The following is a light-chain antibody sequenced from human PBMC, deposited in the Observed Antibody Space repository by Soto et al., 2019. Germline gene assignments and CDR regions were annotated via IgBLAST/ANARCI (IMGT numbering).Light chain of an antibody. CDR3: QQYGSSSYT. Sequence: EIGLTQSPGTLSLSRGERATLSCMASQSVSSSYLAWYQQKPGQAPRLLIYDASSRATGIPDRFSGSGSGTDFTLTISRLEPEDFAVYYCQQYGSSSYTFGQGTKQDI. V-gene: IGKV3-20*01. CDR1: QSVSSSY. CDR2: DAS. J-gene: IGKJ2*01.